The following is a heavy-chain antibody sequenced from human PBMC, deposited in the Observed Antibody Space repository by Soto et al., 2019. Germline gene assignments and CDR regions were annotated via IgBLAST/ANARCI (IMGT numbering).Heavy chain of an antibody. CDR1: GFTFSSYG. J-gene: IGHJ4*02. CDR3: ASDSRGGGSYRPDY. Sequence: QVQLVESGGGVVQPGRSLRLSCAASGFTFSSYGMHWVRQAPGKGLEWVAVIWYDGSNKYYADSVKGRFTISRDNSKNTLYLQMNSLRAEDTAVYYCASDSRGGGSYRPDYWGQGTLVTVSS. CDR2: IWYDGSNK. V-gene: IGHV3-33*01. D-gene: IGHD1-26*01.